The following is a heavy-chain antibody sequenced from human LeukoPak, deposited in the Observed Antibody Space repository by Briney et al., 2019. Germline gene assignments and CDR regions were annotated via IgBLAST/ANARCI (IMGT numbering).Heavy chain of an antibody. D-gene: IGHD3-10*01. V-gene: IGHV4-59*08. CDR3: ARNYYYGSESSATSYGMDV. J-gene: IGHJ6*02. Sequence: SETLSLTCTVPPGSISSFYWSWIRPPPEKGLGWIGYTFYRGSTNYQPSLNSRVTITVDTSKTQYSLKLSPVPDADTAAYYCARNYYYGSESSATSYGMDVWGQGTTVTVSS. CDR1: PGSISSFY. CDR2: TFYRGST.